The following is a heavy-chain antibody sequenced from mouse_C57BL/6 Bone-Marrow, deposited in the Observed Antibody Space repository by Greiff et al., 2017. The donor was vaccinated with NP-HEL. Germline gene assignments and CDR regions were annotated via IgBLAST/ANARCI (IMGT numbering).Heavy chain of an antibody. J-gene: IGHJ3*01. CDR1: GFTFSSYG. Sequence: EVHLVESGGDLVKPGGSLKLSCAASGFTFSSYGMSWVRQTPDKRLEWVATISSGGSYTYYPDSVKGRFTISRDNAKNTLYLQMSSLKSEDTAMYYCASLDGYYWFAYWGQGTLVTVSA. CDR3: ASLDGYYWFAY. CDR2: ISSGGSYT. D-gene: IGHD2-3*01. V-gene: IGHV5-6*01.